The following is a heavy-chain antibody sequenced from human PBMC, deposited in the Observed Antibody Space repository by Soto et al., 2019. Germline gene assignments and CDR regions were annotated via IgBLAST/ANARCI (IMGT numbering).Heavy chain of an antibody. CDR3: ARVRLLWSGEPTTCDWYYDL. J-gene: IGHJ2*01. V-gene: IGHV1-69*13. CDR2: IIPIFGTA. CDR1: GGTFSSYA. Sequence: SVKVSCKASGGTFSSYAISWVRQAPGQGLEWMGGIIPIFGTANYAQKFQGRVTITADESTSTAYMELSSLRSEDTAVYYCARVRLLWSGEPTTCDWYYDLWGRGTRV. D-gene: IGHD3-10*01.